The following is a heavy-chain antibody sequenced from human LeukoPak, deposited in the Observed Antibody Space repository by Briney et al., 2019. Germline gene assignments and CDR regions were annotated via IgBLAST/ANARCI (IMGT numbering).Heavy chain of an antibody. D-gene: IGHD3-22*01. CDR1: RFTFSSYE. CDR2: ISSSGTTI. CDR3: ARELFYYDSSGI. Sequence: PGGSLRLSCAASRFTFSSYEMNWVRQAPGRGLEWVSYISSSGTTIYYADSVKGRFTISRDNAKNSLYLQMNSLRAEDTAIYYCARELFYYDSSGIWGQGTLVTVSS. J-gene: IGHJ4*02. V-gene: IGHV3-48*03.